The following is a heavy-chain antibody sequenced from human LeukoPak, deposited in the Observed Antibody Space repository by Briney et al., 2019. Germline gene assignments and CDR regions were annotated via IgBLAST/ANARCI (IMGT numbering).Heavy chain of an antibody. V-gene: IGHV3-9*01. Sequence: SLRLSCAASGFTFDDYAMHWVRQAPGKGLEWVSGISWNSSSIGYADSVKGRFTISRDNAKNTIYLRMIRLRVDDTAVYYCAGDGPPSKVKDALDVWGQGTMVTVSS. CDR2: ISWNSSSI. CDR1: GFTFDDYA. J-gene: IGHJ3*01. CDR3: AGDGPPSKVKDALDV.